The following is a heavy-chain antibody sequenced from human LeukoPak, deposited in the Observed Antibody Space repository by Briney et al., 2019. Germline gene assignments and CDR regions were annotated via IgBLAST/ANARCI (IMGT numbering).Heavy chain of an antibody. J-gene: IGHJ4*02. V-gene: IGHV3-30-3*01. Sequence: SGGSLRLSCAASGFTFSDYYMSWIRQAPGKGLEWVAVISYDGSNKYYADSVKGRFTISRDNSKNTLYLQMNSLRAEDTAVYYCARDNRDYDSSGYYLGEIDYWGQGTLVTVSS. CDR1: GFTFSDYY. D-gene: IGHD3-22*01. CDR3: ARDNRDYDSSGYYLGEIDY. CDR2: ISYDGSNK.